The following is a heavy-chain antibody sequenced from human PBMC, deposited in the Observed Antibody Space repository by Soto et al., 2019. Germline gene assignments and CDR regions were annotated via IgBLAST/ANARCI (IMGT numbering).Heavy chain of an antibody. Sequence: PGGSLRLSCAASGFTFSDYDMSWIRQAPGKGLEWVSYISSSGSTIYYADSVKGRFTISRDNAKNSLYLQMNSLRAEDTAVYYCARVLPDFTSTSRTKKQDYWGQGTLVPVSS. CDR1: GFTFSDYD. D-gene: IGHD2-2*01. CDR2: ISSSGSTI. V-gene: IGHV3-11*01. CDR3: ARVLPDFTSTSRTKKQDY. J-gene: IGHJ4*02.